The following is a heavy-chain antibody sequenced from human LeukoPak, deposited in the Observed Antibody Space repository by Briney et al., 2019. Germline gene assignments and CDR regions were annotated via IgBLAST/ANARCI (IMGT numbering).Heavy chain of an antibody. V-gene: IGHV4-34*01. CDR2: INHSGST. CDR3: AYSGSYYNRWFDP. D-gene: IGHD3-10*01. Sequence: SETLSLTCAVYGGSFSGYYWSWIRQPPGKGLEWIGEINHSGSTNYNPSLKSRVTISVDTSKNQFSLKLSSVTAADTAVYYCAYSGSYYNRWFDPWGQGTLVTVSS. CDR1: GGSFSGYY. J-gene: IGHJ5*02.